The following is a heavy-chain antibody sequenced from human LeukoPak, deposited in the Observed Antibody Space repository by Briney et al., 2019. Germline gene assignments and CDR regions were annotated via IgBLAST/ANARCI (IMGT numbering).Heavy chain of an antibody. Sequence: GGSLRLSCAASGFTFDDYAMHWVRQAPGKGLEWVSGISWNSGSIGYADSVKGRFTISRDNAKNSLYLQMNSLRAEDTALYYCAKVVPAAPRAYYYYGMDVWGQGTTVTVSS. CDR2: ISWNSGSI. CDR1: GFTFDDYA. V-gene: IGHV3-9*01. D-gene: IGHD2-2*01. J-gene: IGHJ6*02. CDR3: AKVVPAAPRAYYYYGMDV.